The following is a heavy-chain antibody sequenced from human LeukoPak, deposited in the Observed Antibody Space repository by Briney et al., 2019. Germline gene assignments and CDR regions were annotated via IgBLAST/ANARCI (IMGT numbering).Heavy chain of an antibody. V-gene: IGHV3-21*01. D-gene: IGHD6-13*01. CDR1: GFTFSSYS. J-gene: IGHJ4*02. Sequence: PGGSLRLSCAASGFTFSSYSMKWVRQAPGKGLEWVSSISSSSSFIYYADSVKGRFTISRDNAKNSLYLQMNSLRAEDTAVYYCARDAIAAAGFYYFDYWGQGTLVTVSS. CDR2: ISSSSSFI. CDR3: ARDAIAAAGFYYFDY.